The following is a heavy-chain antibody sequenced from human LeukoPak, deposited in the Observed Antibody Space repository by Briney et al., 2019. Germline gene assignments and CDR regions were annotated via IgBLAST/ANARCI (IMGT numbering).Heavy chain of an antibody. J-gene: IGHJ4*02. CDR1: GYSVSSGYY. CDR2: IYHSGST. CDR3: ARDQDYYGSGSYGPDY. Sequence: PSETLSLTCTVSGYSVSSGYYWGWIRQPPGKGLEWIGSIYHSGSTFYNPSLKSRVTISVDPSKNQFSLKLSSVTAADTAVYYCARDQDYYGSGSYGPDYWGQGTLVTVSS. D-gene: IGHD3-10*01. V-gene: IGHV4-38-2*02.